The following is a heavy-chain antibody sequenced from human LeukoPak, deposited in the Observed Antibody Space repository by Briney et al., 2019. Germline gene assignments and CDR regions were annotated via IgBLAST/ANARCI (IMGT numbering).Heavy chain of an antibody. CDR3: TRDFHDSSGYYFRDY. J-gene: IGHJ4*02. CDR2: IRSKAYGGTA. V-gene: IGHV3-49*04. CDR1: GFTFGDYG. D-gene: IGHD3-22*01. Sequence: GGSLRLSCTASGFTFGDYGMSWVRQAPGKGLEWVAFIRSKAYGGTAEYAASVKGRFTISRDDSKSIAYLQMNSLRTEDTAVYYCTRDFHDSSGYYFRDYWGQGTLVTVSS.